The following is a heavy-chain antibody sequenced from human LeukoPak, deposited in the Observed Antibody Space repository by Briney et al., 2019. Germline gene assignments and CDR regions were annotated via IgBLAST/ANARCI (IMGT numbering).Heavy chain of an antibody. Sequence: SETLSLTCAVYGGSFSGYYWSWIRQPPGKGLEWIGEINHSGSTNYNPSLKSRVTISVDTPKNQFSLKLSSVTAADTAVYYCAREAVTGIAAAGIGFDPWGQGTLVTVSS. J-gene: IGHJ5*02. CDR3: AREAVTGIAAAGIGFDP. CDR1: GGSFSGYY. V-gene: IGHV4-34*01. D-gene: IGHD6-13*01. CDR2: INHSGST.